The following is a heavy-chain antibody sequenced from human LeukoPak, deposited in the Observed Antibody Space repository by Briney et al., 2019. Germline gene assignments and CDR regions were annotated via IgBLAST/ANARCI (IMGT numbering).Heavy chain of an antibody. CDR2: INPNSGGT. Sequence: GASVKVSCKASGYTFTGYYMHWVRQAPGQGLEWMGWINPNSGGTNYAQKFQGRVTMTRDTSISTAYMELSRLRSDDTAVYYCARGEGGDYYYYEGYYFDYWGQGTLVTVSS. V-gene: IGHV1-2*02. CDR3: ARGEGGDYYYYEGYYFDY. CDR1: GYTFTGYY. D-gene: IGHD2-21*02. J-gene: IGHJ4*02.